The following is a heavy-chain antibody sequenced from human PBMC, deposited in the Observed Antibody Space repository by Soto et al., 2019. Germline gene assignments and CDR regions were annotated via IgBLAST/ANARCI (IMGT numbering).Heavy chain of an antibody. Sequence: GGSLRLSCAASGFTFSSYAMHWVRQAPGKGLEWVAVISYDGSNKYYADSVKGRFTISRDNSKNTLYLQINSLRAEDTAVYYCARDGGGGDCGGDCYSVTPYYYYYGMDVWGQGTTVTVSS. CDR2: ISYDGSNK. V-gene: IGHV3-30-3*01. D-gene: IGHD2-21*02. CDR3: ARDGGGGDCGGDCYSVTPYYYYYGMDV. CDR1: GFTFSSYA. J-gene: IGHJ6*02.